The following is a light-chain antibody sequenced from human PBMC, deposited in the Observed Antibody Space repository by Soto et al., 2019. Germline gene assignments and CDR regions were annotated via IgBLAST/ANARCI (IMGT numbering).Light chain of an antibody. CDR1: QSVSSS. Sequence: EIVMTQSPATLSVSPGERATLSCRASQSVSSSLAWYQQKPGQAPRLLIYGASSRATGIPARFSGSGSGTEFTLTISSLQSEDFAAYYCQQYNDWPWTFGQGTKVDIK. CDR3: QQYNDWPWT. V-gene: IGKV3-15*01. CDR2: GAS. J-gene: IGKJ1*01.